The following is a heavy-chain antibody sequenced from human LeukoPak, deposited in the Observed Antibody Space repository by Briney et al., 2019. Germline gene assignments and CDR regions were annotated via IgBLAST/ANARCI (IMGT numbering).Heavy chain of an antibody. Sequence: ASVTVSRKASGYTFTGYYMHWVRQAPGQGLEWMGRINPNSGGTNYAQKFQGRVTMTRDTSISTAYMELSRLRSDDTAVYYCARDRRDGYTLDYWGQGTLVTVSS. CDR3: ARDRRDGYTLDY. V-gene: IGHV1-2*06. CDR2: INPNSGGT. D-gene: IGHD5-24*01. J-gene: IGHJ4*02. CDR1: GYTFTGYY.